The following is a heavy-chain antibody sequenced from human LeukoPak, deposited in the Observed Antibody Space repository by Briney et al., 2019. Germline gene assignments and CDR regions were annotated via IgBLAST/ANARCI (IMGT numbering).Heavy chain of an antibody. Sequence: GGSLRLSCAASGFTFSSYGMHWVRQAPGKGLEWVAFIRYDGSNKHYADSVKGRFTISRDNSKNTLYLQMNSLRAEDTAVYYCAKDMGSYCSSTGCYKNWFDPWGQGTLVTVSS. CDR2: IRYDGSNK. J-gene: IGHJ5*02. D-gene: IGHD2-2*02. V-gene: IGHV3-30*02. CDR1: GFTFSSYG. CDR3: AKDMGSYCSSTGCYKNWFDP.